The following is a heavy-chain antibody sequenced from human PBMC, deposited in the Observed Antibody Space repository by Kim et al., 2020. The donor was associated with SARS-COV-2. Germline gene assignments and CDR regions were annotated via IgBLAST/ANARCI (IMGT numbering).Heavy chain of an antibody. CDR2: ISSSSSTI. V-gene: IGHV3-48*02. D-gene: IGHD3-22*01. CDR1: GFTFSSYS. J-gene: IGHJ6*02. Sequence: GGSLRLSCADSGFTFSSYSMNWVSQAPGKGLEWVSYISSSSSTIYYADSVKGRFTISRDNAKNSLYLQMNSLRDEDTAVYYCARDSYLITMIVVGEDGMDVWGQGTTVTVSS. CDR3: ARDSYLITMIVVGEDGMDV.